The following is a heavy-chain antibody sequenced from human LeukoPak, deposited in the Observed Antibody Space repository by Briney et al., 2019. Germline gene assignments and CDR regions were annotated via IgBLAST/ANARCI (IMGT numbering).Heavy chain of an antibody. J-gene: IGHJ5*02. D-gene: IGHD1-26*01. CDR1: GFNFNNYD. CDR2: LGSAGDT. Sequence: AGGSLRLSCAASGFNFNNYDMHWVRQVPGKGLEWVSALGSAGDTYYPDSVRGRFTISRENAKNSLYLQMNSLRAGDTAVYYCARESGGSHTPWGQGTLVTVSS. CDR3: ARESGGSHTP. V-gene: IGHV3-13*01.